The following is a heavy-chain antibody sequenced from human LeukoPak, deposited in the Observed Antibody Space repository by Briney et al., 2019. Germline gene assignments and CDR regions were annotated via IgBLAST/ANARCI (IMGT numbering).Heavy chain of an antibody. J-gene: IGHJ3*02. CDR1: GFTFSSYS. CDR3: ARGIGTPDAFDI. CDR2: ISSSSSYI. D-gene: IGHD1-1*01. V-gene: IGHV3-21*01. Sequence: GGSLRLSCAASGFTFSSYSMNWVRQAPRKGLEWVSSISSSSSYIYYADSVKGRFTISRDNAKNSLYLQMNSLRAEDTAVYYCARGIGTPDAFDIWGQGTMVTVSS.